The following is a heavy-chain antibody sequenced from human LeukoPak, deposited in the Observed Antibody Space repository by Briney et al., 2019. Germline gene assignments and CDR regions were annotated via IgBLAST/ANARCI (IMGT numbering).Heavy chain of an antibody. J-gene: IGHJ6*03. CDR1: GFTFGSYW. V-gene: IGHV3-74*01. CDR3: ASLEDIVVVPEDYMDV. D-gene: IGHD2-2*01. CDR2: INSDGSST. Sequence: GGSLRLSCAASGFTFGSYWMHWVRQAPGKGLVWVSRINSDGSSTSYADSVKGRFTISRDNAKNTLYLQMSSLRAEDTAVYYCASLEDIVVVPEDYMDVWGKGTTVTVSS.